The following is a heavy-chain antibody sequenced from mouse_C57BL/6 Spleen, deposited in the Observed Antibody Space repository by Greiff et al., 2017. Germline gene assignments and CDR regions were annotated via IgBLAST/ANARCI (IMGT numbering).Heavy chain of an antibody. D-gene: IGHD1-1*01. Sequence: EVQLQQSGAELVRPGASVKLSCTASGFNIKDYYMHWVKQRPEQGLEWIGRIDPEDGDTEYAPKFQGKATMTAEPSYNSAYLQLSSLTSEDTAVYYCTTCYYYGSSYGYFDGWGTGTTVTVSS. V-gene: IGHV14-1*01. CDR3: TTCYYYGSSYGYFDG. CDR2: IDPEDGDT. CDR1: GFNIKDYY. J-gene: IGHJ1*03.